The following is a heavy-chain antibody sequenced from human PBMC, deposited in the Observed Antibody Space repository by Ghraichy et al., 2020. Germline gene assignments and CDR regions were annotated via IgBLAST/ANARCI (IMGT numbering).Heavy chain of an antibody. CDR3: ASCDYGCY. CDR2: VKSKTDGGTT. CDR1: GFTFSNEY. D-gene: IGHD4-17*01. Sequence: GGSLRLSCEASGFTFSNEYMSWVRQAPGKGLEWVGRVKSKTDGGTTDYAAPVKGRFTISRDDSKNMLYLQMNSLKTEDTAVYYCASCDYGCYWGQGTLVTVSS. J-gene: IGHJ4*02. V-gene: IGHV3-15*01.